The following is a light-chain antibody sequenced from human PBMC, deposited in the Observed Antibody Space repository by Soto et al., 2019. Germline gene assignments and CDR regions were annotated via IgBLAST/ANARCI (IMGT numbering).Light chain of an antibody. Sequence: EIVMTQSPATLSLSPGERATLSCRASQSVSSSYFSWYQQKPGQAPRLLIYGASTRATGIPARFSGSGSGTDFTLTISSLQPEDFAVYYCQQDYNLRGFTFGPGTKVDIK. V-gene: IGKV3D-7*01. CDR3: QQDYNLRGFT. CDR2: GAS. J-gene: IGKJ3*01. CDR1: QSVSSSY.